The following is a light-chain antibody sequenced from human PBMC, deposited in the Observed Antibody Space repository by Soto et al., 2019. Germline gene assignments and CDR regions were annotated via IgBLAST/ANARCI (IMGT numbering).Light chain of an antibody. CDR1: QSLNSDS. Sequence: EIVLTQSPGTLSLSPGVRATLSCRASQSLNSDSLAWYQQKPGQAPRLLIYGASTRATGIPDRFSGSGSGTDFTLTISRLEPEDFAVYYCQQYCSLLWTFGQGTKVEIK. V-gene: IGKV3-20*01. CDR3: QQYCSLLWT. J-gene: IGKJ1*01. CDR2: GAS.